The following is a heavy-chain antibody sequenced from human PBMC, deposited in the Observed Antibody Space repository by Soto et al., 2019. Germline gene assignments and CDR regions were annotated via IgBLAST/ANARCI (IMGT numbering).Heavy chain of an antibody. J-gene: IGHJ5*02. CDR2: IYYTGST. Sequence: SETLSLTCTVSGGSINNHYWSWIRQPPGKGLEWIGYIYYTGSTNYNPSLESRVTISVDTSKNQVSLNLTSLTAADTAVYYCARVPSNNWFDPWGQGTLVTVSS. V-gene: IGHV4-59*11. CDR1: GGSINNHY. CDR3: ARVPSNNWFDP.